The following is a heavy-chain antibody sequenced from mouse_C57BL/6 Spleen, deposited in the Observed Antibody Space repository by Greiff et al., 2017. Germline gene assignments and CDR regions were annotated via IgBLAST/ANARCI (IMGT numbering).Heavy chain of an antibody. CDR3: ARDRAGRYYFDY. J-gene: IGHJ2*01. CDR1: GFTFSSYA. V-gene: IGHV5-4*01. Sequence: EVKLVESGGGLVKPGGSLKLSCAASGFTFSSYAMSWVRQTPEKRLEWVATISDGGSYTYYPDNVKGRFTISRDNAKNNLYLQMSHLKSEDTAMYYCARDRAGRYYFDYWGQGTTLTVSS. D-gene: IGHD1-1*01. CDR2: ISDGGSYT.